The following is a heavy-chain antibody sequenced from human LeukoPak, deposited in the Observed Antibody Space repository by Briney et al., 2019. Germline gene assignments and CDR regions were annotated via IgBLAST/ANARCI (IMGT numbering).Heavy chain of an antibody. CDR3: VRIGWDGWDFDY. D-gene: IGHD6-19*01. CDR2: IKKDGNEK. CDR1: GFTFSNYW. J-gene: IGHJ4*02. V-gene: IGHV3-7*03. Sequence: PGGSLRLSCAASGFTFSNYWMSWVRQAPGKGLEWVANIKKDGNEKIYVDSVKGRFSISRDNTKYSLYLQMNSLRVEDTAVYYCVRIGWDGWDFDYWGQGTLVTVSS.